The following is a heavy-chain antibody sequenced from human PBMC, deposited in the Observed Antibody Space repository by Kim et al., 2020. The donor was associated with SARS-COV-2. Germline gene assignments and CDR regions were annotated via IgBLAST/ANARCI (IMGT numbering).Heavy chain of an antibody. D-gene: IGHD5-18*01. CDR1: GFTFSSYS. V-gene: IGHV3-21*01. Sequence: GGSLRLSCAASGFTFSSYSMNWVRQAPGKGLEWVSSISSSSSYIYYADSVKGRFTISRDNAKNSLYLQMNSLRAEDTAVYYCARASNTAMGVIDYWGQGTLVTVSS. CDR3: ARASNTAMGVIDY. J-gene: IGHJ4*02. CDR2: ISSSSSYI.